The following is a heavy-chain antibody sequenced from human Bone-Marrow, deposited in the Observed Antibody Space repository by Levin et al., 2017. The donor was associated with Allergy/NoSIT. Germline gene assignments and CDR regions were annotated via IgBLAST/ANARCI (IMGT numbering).Heavy chain of an antibody. CDR1: GFTFSNAW. D-gene: IGHD2-2*01. CDR3: TTEIPVYCSSTSCNDPYYYYGMDV. CDR2: IKSKTDGGTT. V-gene: IGHV3-15*01. J-gene: IGHJ6*02. Sequence: KSGGSLRLSCAASGFTFSNAWMSWVRQAPGKGLEWVGRIKSKTDGGTTDYAAPVKGRFTISRDDSKNTLYLQMNSLKTEDTAVYYCTTEIPVYCSSTSCNDPYYYYGMDVWGQGTTVTVSS.